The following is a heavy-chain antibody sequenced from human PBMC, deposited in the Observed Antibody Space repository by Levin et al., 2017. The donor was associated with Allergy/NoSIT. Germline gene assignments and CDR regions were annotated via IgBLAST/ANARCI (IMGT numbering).Heavy chain of an antibody. V-gene: IGHV3-30-3*01. CDR2: ISYDGNTE. J-gene: IGHJ4*02. CDR1: GFTFSGHP. CDR3: ARASLGELSLTLDF. D-gene: IGHD3-16*02. Sequence: GGSLRLSCAASGFTFSGHPMHWVRQAPGKGLEWVAVISYDGNTEYYADSLRGRFTISRDNSKNTLYLQMNSLRAEDTAVYYCARASLGELSLTLDFWGQGTLVTVSS.